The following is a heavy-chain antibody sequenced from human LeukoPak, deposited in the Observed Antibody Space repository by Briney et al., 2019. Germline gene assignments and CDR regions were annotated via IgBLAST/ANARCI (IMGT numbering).Heavy chain of an antibody. CDR1: GYAFTGYY. CDR3: AREEKDYYYYMDV. V-gene: IGHV1-2*02. J-gene: IGHJ6*03. Sequence: GASVKVSCKASGYAFTGYYFHWVRQAPGQGLEWMGWINPNSGGSNYAQKFRGRVTMTRDTSISTAYMELSRLRSDDTAVYYCAREEKDYYYYMDVWGKGTTVTVSS. CDR2: INPNSGGS.